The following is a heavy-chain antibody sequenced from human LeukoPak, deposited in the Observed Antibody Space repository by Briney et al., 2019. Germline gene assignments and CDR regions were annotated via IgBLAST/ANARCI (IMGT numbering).Heavy chain of an antibody. CDR2: IKKDGSEK. V-gene: IGHV3-7*04. CDR3: AKDGDYRADY. J-gene: IGHJ4*02. Sequence: PGGSLRLSCAASGFTFSTYWMNWVRQAPGKGLEWVANIKKDGSEKYYVDSVKGRFTISRDNAKDSLYLQMNSLRAEDTAVYYCAKDGDYRADYWGQGTLVTVSS. D-gene: IGHD4/OR15-4a*01. CDR1: GFTFSTYW.